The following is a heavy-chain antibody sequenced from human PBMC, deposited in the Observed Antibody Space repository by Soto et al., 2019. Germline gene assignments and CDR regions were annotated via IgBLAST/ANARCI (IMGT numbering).Heavy chain of an antibody. J-gene: IGHJ4*02. V-gene: IGHV4-34*01. CDR3: AGAPRGNYGYPSYFDY. D-gene: IGHD3-10*01. CDR2: IYHSGST. CDR1: GGSFSGYY. Sequence: SETLSLTCAVYGGSFSGYYWTCIRQHPGTGLEWIGEIYHSGSTNYNPSLKSRVTISVDKSKNQFSLKLSSVTAADTAVYYCAGAPRGNYGYPSYFDYWGQGTLVTVSS.